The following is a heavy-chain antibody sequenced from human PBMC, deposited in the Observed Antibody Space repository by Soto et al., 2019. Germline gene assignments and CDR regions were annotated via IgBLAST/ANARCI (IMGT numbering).Heavy chain of an antibody. CDR3: TRSSSLEFDF. J-gene: IGHJ4*02. V-gene: IGHV3-49*04. CDR2: IRRNAYGGTT. CDR1: GFTFGDYA. D-gene: IGHD3-16*01. Sequence: GGSLRLSCTSSGFTFGDYALSWVRQAPGKGLEWVGFIRRNAYGGTTDYAASVKGGFTISRDDSQSIAYLQMNSLRTDDTTLYYLTRSSSLEFDFEGQGTLVTVS.